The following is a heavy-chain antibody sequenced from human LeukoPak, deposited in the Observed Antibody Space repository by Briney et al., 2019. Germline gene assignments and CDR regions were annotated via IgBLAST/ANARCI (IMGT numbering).Heavy chain of an antibody. Sequence: GGSLRLSCAASGFTFSSYWMSWVRQAPGKGLEWEANIKQDGSEKYYVDSVKGRFTISRDNAKNSLYLQMNSLKPEDTAVYYCLAWIEGVGYWGQGTLVTVSS. CDR2: IKQDGSEK. CDR3: LAWIEGVGY. D-gene: IGHD5-12*01. V-gene: IGHV3-7*03. J-gene: IGHJ4*02. CDR1: GFTFSSYW.